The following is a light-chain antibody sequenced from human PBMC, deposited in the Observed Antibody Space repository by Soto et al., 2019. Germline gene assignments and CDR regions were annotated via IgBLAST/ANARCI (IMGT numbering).Light chain of an antibody. V-gene: IGLV1-44*01. CDR3: AAWDERLKGWM. Sequence: QSVLIQPPSVSGTPGQRVIISCSGSSSNIGSNSANWYQQLPGTAPGLLIYGDNKRPSRVPDRFSGSKSGTSASQAISGLQSGDEADYYCAAWDERLKGWMFGGGTKLTVL. J-gene: IGLJ3*02. CDR1: SSNIGSNS. CDR2: GDN.